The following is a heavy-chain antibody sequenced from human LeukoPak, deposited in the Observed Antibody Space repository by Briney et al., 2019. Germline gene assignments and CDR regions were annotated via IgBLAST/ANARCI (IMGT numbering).Heavy chain of an antibody. J-gene: IGHJ4*02. D-gene: IGHD3-16*01. CDR2: ISDDGNNY. Sequence: GGPLSLSCAAPRLTFSSFAMHGSPKPQGKGLEWVAVISDDGNNYSYADSVKGRFTISRDNSKNTVYLQMNSLRAEDTAVYYCAREGLGEYFDYWGQGTLVTVSS. CDR3: AREGLGEYFDY. CDR1: RLTFSSFA. V-gene: IGHV3-30-3*01.